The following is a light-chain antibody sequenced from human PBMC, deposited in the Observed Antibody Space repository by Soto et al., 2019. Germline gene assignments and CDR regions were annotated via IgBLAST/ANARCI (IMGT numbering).Light chain of an antibody. CDR1: SSDDGSYNL. J-gene: IGLJ1*01. CDR2: EGS. CDR3: CSYAGSSNYV. V-gene: IGLV2-23*01. Sequence: QSVLTQPASVSGSPGQSITISCTGTSSDDGSYNLVSWYQQHPGKAPKLMIYEGSKRPSGVSNRFSGSKSGNTASLTISGLQAEDEADYYCCSYAGSSNYVFGTGTKLTVL.